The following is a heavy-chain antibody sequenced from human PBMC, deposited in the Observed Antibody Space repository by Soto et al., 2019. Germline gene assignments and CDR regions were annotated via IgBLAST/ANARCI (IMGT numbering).Heavy chain of an antibody. Sequence: SVKVSCKASGGTFSSYAISWVRQAPGQGLEWMGGIIPIFGTANYAQKFRGRVTITADESTSTAYMELSSLRSEDTAVYYCARAGDYYDSSGYYNDYWGQGTLVTVSS. D-gene: IGHD3-22*01. CDR3: ARAGDYYDSSGYYNDY. CDR2: IIPIFGTA. J-gene: IGHJ4*02. CDR1: GGTFSSYA. V-gene: IGHV1-69*13.